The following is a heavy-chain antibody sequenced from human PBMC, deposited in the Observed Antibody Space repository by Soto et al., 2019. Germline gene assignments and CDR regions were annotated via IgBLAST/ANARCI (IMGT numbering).Heavy chain of an antibody. J-gene: IGHJ6*02. CDR1: GYTFTSYG. Sequence: ASVKVSCKASGYTFTSYGISWVRQAPGQGLEWMGWISAYNGNTNYAQKLQGRVTMTTDTSTSTAYMELSSLRSEDTAVYYCASHHNYYGRDVWSQVTTVTLSS. V-gene: IGHV1-18*01. CDR3: ASHHNYYGRDV. CDR2: ISAYNGNT. D-gene: IGHD3-10*01.